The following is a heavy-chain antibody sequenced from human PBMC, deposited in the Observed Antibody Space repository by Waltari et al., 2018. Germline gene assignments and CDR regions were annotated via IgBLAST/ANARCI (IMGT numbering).Heavy chain of an antibody. CDR2: IYSGGNT. J-gene: IGHJ2*01. CDR1: RFTVSSNY. Sequence: EVQLVESGGGLIQPGGSLRLSCAASRFTVSSNYMSWVRQAPGKGLEWVSLIYSGGNTYYAESVKGQFTISRDNSKNTIYLQMNSLTAEDTAVYYCARDITVFGVVIRRYFDLWGRGTLVTVSS. CDR3: ARDITVFGVVIRRYFDL. D-gene: IGHD3-3*01. V-gene: IGHV3-53*01.